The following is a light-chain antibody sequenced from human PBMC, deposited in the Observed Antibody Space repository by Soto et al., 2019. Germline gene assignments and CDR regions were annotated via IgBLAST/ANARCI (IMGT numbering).Light chain of an antibody. CDR3: QQYNNWPPYT. CDR2: GAS. J-gene: IGKJ2*01. Sequence: EIVMTQSPGTLSVSPEERATLSCRASQSVSSNLAWYQQKPGQAPRLLIYGASTRATGIPARFSGSGSGTEFTLTISSLQSEDFAVHYCQQYNNWPPYTIGQGTKLEIK. V-gene: IGKV3-15*01. CDR1: QSVSSN.